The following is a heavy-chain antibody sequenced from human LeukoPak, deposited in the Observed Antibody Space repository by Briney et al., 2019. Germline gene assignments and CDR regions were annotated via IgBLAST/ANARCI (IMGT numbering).Heavy chain of an antibody. D-gene: IGHD2-15*01. J-gene: IGHJ5*02. CDR2: INPSGGST. V-gene: IGHV1-46*01. CDR1: GYTFTSYY. Sequence: WASVKVSCKASGYTFTSYYMHWVRQAPGQGLEWMGIINPSGGSTSYAQKFQGRVTMTRDTSTSTVYMELSSLRSEDTAVYYCAREGCSGGSCDDVGDNWFDPWGQGTQVTVSS. CDR3: AREGCSGGSCDDVGDNWFDP.